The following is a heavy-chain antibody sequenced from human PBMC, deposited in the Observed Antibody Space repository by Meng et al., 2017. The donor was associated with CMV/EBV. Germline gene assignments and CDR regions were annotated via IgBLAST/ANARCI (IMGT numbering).Heavy chain of an antibody. D-gene: IGHD1-26*01. Sequence: VWLMRGGVGLWKPSEALSLTCAFYGGSFIGYYWGWIRQPPGKGLEWIGEINHSGSTNYNPSLKSRVTISVDTSKHQFSLKLSSVTAADTAVYYCARLRSGSFRGWFDPWGQGTLVTVSS. V-gene: IGHV4-34*01. J-gene: IGHJ5*02. CDR2: INHSGST. CDR1: GGSFIGYY. CDR3: ARLRSGSFRGWFDP.